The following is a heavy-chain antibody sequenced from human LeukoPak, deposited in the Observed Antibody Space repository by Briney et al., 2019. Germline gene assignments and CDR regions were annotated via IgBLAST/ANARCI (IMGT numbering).Heavy chain of an antibody. Sequence: GGSLRLSCAASGLTFSAYGMIWVRKAPGKGRGWVATIRGDGSRKYYLDSVRGRFAVSRDNAKNSLFLQMNELRAEDTAMYYCARDANYYDSSGHYYDAFDMWGQGTMVTVSS. CDR2: IRGDGSRK. V-gene: IGHV3-7*01. J-gene: IGHJ3*02. CDR3: ARDANYYDSSGHYYDAFDM. D-gene: IGHD3-22*01. CDR1: GLTFSAYG.